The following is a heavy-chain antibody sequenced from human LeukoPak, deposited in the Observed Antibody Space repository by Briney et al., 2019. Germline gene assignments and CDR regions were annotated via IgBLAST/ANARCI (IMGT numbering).Heavy chain of an antibody. CDR1: GFTFSSYS. CDR3: ARGPPTGGGAYVGDY. Sequence: GGSLRLSCAASGFTFSSYSMNWVRQAPGRGLEWVSYISGSSRPIYYADSVKGRFTISRDNAKNSLYLQMNSLRVEDTAVYYCARGPPTGGGAYVGDYWGHGTLVTVSS. D-gene: IGHD2-8*02. J-gene: IGHJ4*01. CDR2: ISGSSRPI. V-gene: IGHV3-48*01.